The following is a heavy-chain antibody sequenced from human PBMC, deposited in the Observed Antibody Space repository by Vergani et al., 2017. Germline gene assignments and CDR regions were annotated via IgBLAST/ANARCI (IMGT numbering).Heavy chain of an antibody. J-gene: IGHJ4*02. V-gene: IGHV3-21*01. D-gene: IGHD6-6*01. CDR2: ISSSSSYT. CDR3: ARGVAAFYFDY. Sequence: VQLVESGGGVVQPGRSLRLSCAASGFTFSSYGMHWVRQAPGKGLEWVSSISSSSSYTNYADSVKGRFTISRDNSKNTLYLQMNSLRAEDTAVYYCARGVAAFYFDYWGQGTLVTVSS. CDR1: GFTFSSYG.